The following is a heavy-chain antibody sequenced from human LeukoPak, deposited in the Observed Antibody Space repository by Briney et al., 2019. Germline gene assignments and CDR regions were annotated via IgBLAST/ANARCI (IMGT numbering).Heavy chain of an antibody. Sequence: GASVKVSCKASGYTFTGYFMHWVRQAPGQGLEWMGWISAYNGNTNYAQKLQGRVTMTTDTSTSTAYMELRSLRSDDTAVYYCARDHEPRITMVRGSDYWGQGTLVTVSS. CDR2: ISAYNGNT. V-gene: IGHV1-18*04. D-gene: IGHD3-10*01. CDR1: GYTFTGYF. CDR3: ARDHEPRITMVRGSDY. J-gene: IGHJ4*02.